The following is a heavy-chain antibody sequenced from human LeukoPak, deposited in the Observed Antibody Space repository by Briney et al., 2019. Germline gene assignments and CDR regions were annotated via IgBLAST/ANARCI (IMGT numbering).Heavy chain of an antibody. CDR2: ISGSGGST. Sequence: GGSLRLSCAASGFTFSSYAMTWVRQAPGKGLEWVSGISGSGGSTDYADSVKGRSTISRDNSKNTLYLQMNSLRAEDTAVYYCAKGPEFYYDSSGRNYFDYWGQGTLVTVSS. J-gene: IGHJ4*02. D-gene: IGHD3-22*01. CDR1: GFTFSSYA. V-gene: IGHV3-23*01. CDR3: AKGPEFYYDSSGRNYFDY.